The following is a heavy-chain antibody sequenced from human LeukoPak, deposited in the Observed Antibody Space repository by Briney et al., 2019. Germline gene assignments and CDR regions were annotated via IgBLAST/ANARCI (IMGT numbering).Heavy chain of an antibody. D-gene: IGHD3-10*01. V-gene: IGHV1-18*04. CDR1: GYTFTGYY. CDR3: ARFGDSGYYGSGSYYNFDY. Sequence: ASVKVSCKASGYTFTGYYMHWVRQAPGQGLEWMGWISAYNGNTNYAQKLQGRVTMTTDTSTSTAYMELRSLRSDDTAVYYCARFGDSGYYGSGSYYNFDYWGQGTLVTVSS. J-gene: IGHJ4*02. CDR2: ISAYNGNT.